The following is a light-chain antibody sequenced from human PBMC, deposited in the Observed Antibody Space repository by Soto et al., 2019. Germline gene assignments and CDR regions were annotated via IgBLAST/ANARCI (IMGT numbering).Light chain of an antibody. CDR3: MQALQAPLT. CDR2: LGS. Sequence: DIVMTQSPLSLPVTPGEPASISCRSSQSLLYSNGFNYLDWYLQKPGQSPQLLIYLGSNRASGVPDRFSGSGSGTVFTLKISRVEAEDVGVYYCMQALQAPLTFGGGTKVEIK. V-gene: IGKV2-28*01. CDR1: QSLLYSNGFNY. J-gene: IGKJ4*01.